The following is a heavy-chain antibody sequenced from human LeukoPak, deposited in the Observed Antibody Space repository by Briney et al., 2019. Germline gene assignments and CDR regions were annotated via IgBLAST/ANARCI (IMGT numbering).Heavy chain of an antibody. CDR1: GYSFTSYW. V-gene: IGHV5-10-1*01. J-gene: IGHJ6*02. CDR3: AGRDPQVTTSDMDV. CDR2: IDPSDSYT. D-gene: IGHD4-17*01. Sequence: GESLKISCKGSGYSFTSYWISWVRQMPGKGLEWMGRIDPSDSYTNYSPSFQGHVTISADKSISTAYLQWSSLKASDTAMYYCAGRDPQVTTSDMDVWGQGTTVTVSS.